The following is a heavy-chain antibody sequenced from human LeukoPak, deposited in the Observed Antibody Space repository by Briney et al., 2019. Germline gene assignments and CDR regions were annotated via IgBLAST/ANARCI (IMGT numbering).Heavy chain of an antibody. CDR2: ISNDGGNK. CDR3: ASNTDYGDYHFHY. CDR1: GFTFRSYA. J-gene: IGHJ4*02. D-gene: IGHD4-17*01. V-gene: IGHV3-30*14. Sequence: GGSLRLSCAASGFTFRSYAMHWVRQAPGKGLEWVAVISNDGGNKYYADSVKGRFTISRDNSKNTLYLQMNSLRAEDTAVYYCASNTDYGDYHFHYWGQGTLVTVSS.